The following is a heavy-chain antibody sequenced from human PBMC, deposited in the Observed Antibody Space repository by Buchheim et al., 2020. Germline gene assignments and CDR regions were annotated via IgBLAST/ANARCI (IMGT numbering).Heavy chain of an antibody. Sequence: EVQLVESGGGLVQPGGSLRLSCAASGFTFSSYWMSWVRQAPGKGLEWVANIKQDGSEKYYVDSVKGRFTISRDNAKNSLYLQMNSLRAEDTAVYYCAREADHYYDSSGYYYGAEYFQHWGQGTL. CDR2: IKQDGSEK. V-gene: IGHV3-7*01. J-gene: IGHJ1*01. CDR1: GFTFSSYW. CDR3: AREADHYYDSSGYYYGAEYFQH. D-gene: IGHD3-22*01.